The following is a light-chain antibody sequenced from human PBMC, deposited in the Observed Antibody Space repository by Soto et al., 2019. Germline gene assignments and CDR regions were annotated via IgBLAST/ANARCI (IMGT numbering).Light chain of an antibody. V-gene: IGLV2-14*01. CDR1: SSDIGGYNT. CDR2: GVS. Sequence: QSVLTQPASVSGSPGQSITISCTGSSSDIGGYNTVSWYQQYPGKAPKLMIYGVSDRPSGVSNRFSGSKSGNTASLTISGLQAEDEADYDCSSCTSIATLVFGGGTKLTVL. J-gene: IGLJ2*01. CDR3: SSCTSIATLV.